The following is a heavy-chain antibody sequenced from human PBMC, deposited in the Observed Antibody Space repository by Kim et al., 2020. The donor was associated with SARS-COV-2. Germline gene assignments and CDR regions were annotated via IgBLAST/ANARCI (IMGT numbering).Heavy chain of an antibody. D-gene: IGHD6-13*01. CDR3: ARDIGSSSWWGMDV. CDR1: GGSISSGGYY. CDR2: IYYSGST. J-gene: IGHJ6*02. V-gene: IGHV4-31*03. Sequence: SETLSLTCTVSGGSISSGGYYWSWIRQHPGKGLEWIGYIYYSGSTYYNPSLKSRVTISVDTSKNQFSLKLSSVTAADTAVYYCARDIGSSSWWGMDVWGQGTTVTVSS.